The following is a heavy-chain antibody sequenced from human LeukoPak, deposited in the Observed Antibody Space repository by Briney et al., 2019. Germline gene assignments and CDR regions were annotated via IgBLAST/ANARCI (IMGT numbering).Heavy chain of an antibody. CDR3: ARDTGRSRYYYGMDV. CDR1: GFTFSDFH. J-gene: IGHJ6*04. D-gene: IGHD2-8*02. V-gene: IGHV3-11*06. CDR2: ISGGSTYL. Sequence: GGSLRLSCVASGFTFSDFHMSWIRQAPGKGLEWVSYISGGSTYLDYADSVKGRFTLSRGNAKNSLYLQMNSLRAEDTAVYYCARDTGRSRYYYGMDVWGKGTTVTVSP.